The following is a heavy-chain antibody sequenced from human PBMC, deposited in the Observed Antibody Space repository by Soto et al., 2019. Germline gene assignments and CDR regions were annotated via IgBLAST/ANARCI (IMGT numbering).Heavy chain of an antibody. V-gene: IGHV3-48*01. CDR3: AMHVGGDY. CDR2: ISSSSTTI. Sequence: EVQLVESGGGLVQPGGSLRLSCAASGFTFSTYSMNWVRQAPGKGLEWVSYISSSSTTIFYSDSVKGRFTIPRDNAKNSPYLQMNSLRAEDTAVYYCAMHVGGDYWGQGTLVTVSS. D-gene: IGHD3-16*01. J-gene: IGHJ4*02. CDR1: GFTFSTYS.